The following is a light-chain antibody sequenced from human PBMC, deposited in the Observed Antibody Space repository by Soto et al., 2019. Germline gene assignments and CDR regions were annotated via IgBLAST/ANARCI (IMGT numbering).Light chain of an antibody. Sequence: VLTQSPATLSLSPGHTATLSCRASQSVSSYLAWYQQKAGQAPRLLIYGASSRATGIPDRLSGSGSGTDFNLTINRLAPEDFAIYYCHKYGSSPITCGQGTRLEIK. CDR3: HKYGSSPIT. CDR2: GAS. V-gene: IGKV3-20*01. CDR1: QSVSSY. J-gene: IGKJ5*01.